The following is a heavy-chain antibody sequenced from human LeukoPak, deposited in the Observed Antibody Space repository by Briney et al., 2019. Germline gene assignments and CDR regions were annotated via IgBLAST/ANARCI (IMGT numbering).Heavy chain of an antibody. CDR3: ARDSRDTIVVVPAAGGYYMDV. CDR1: GGSISSYY. Sequence: SETLSLTXTVSGGSISSYYWSWIRQPAGKGVEWIGRIYTSGSTNYNPSLKSRVTMSVDTSKNQFSLKLSSVTAADTAVYYCARDSRDTIVVVPAAGGYYMDVWGKGTTVTVSS. D-gene: IGHD2-2*01. CDR2: IYTSGST. V-gene: IGHV4-4*07. J-gene: IGHJ6*03.